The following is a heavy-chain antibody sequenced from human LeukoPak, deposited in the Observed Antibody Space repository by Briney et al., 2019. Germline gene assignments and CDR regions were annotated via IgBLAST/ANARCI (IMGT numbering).Heavy chain of an antibody. CDR2: IGGGGFNT. Sequence: GGSLRLSGVASGFTFTDYAMSRVRQAPGKGLEWVSSIGGGGFNTHYADSVKGRFSISRDTSTNTLYLEMNSLRADDSALYYCAKDNFGLVPYCFDSWGQGTLVTVSS. CDR3: AKDNFGLVPYCFDS. CDR1: GFTFTDYA. V-gene: IGHV3-23*01. J-gene: IGHJ4*02. D-gene: IGHD2-21*01.